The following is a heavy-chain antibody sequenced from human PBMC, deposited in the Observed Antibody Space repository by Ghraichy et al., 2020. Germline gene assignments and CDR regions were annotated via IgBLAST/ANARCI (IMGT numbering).Heavy chain of an antibody. J-gene: IGHJ4*02. CDR3: AKSLKPYLWGSEYSSSWYYFDY. CDR1: GFTFSSYG. V-gene: IGHV3-30*18. D-gene: IGHD6-13*01. Sequence: GGSLRLSCAASGFTFSSYGMHWVRQAPGKGLEWVAVISYDGSNKYYADSVKGRFTISRDNSKNTLYLQMNSLRAEDRAVYYCAKSLKPYLWGSEYSSSWYYFDYWGQGTLVTVSS. CDR2: ISYDGSNK.